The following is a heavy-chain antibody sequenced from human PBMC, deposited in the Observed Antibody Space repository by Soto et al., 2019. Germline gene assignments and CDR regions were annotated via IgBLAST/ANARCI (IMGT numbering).Heavy chain of an antibody. Sequence: QVQLVQSGDEVKKPGASVKVSCKASGYTFTNYGISWVRQAPGQGLEWMGWISAYNGNTNYAQKVQGRVTMTTDTXTXRAYMEVRSLRADDTALYYCARDTPTVETDYYGMDVWGQGTTVTVYS. J-gene: IGHJ6*02. CDR2: ISAYNGNT. V-gene: IGHV1-18*01. CDR1: GYTFTNYG. D-gene: IGHD4-17*01. CDR3: ARDTPTVETDYYGMDV.